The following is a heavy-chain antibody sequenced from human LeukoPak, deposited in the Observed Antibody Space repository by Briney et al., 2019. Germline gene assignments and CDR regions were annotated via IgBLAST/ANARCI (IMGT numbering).Heavy chain of an antibody. Sequence: GGSLRLSCAAPGFTLSSYRMHWVRQAPGKGQEWVPVISYDGSHKYDADSVKRRFPISSDHSNLTRYLQPKILRAGDTVVYACAKDPYLLGSGWSYFDYWGQGTLVTVSS. CDR1: GFTLSSYR. CDR3: AKDPYLLGSGWSYFDY. D-gene: IGHD6-19*01. V-gene: IGHV3-30*18. J-gene: IGHJ4*02. CDR2: ISYDGSHK.